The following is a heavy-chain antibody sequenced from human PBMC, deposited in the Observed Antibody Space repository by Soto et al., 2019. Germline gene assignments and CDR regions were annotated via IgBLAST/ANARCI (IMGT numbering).Heavy chain of an antibody. J-gene: IGHJ4*02. CDR2: IYHSGST. CDR1: GGSISSSNW. CDR3: ARGSSEYYFDY. Sequence: QVQLQESGPGLVKPSSTLSLTCAASGGSISSSNWWRWLRPPGGKGVEWVGEIYHSGSTNYNPSLRSRVTISVDKAKNRFSLKLSSVTAADTAVYYCARGSSEYYFDYWGQGTLVTVSS. V-gene: IGHV4-4*02. D-gene: IGHD6-6*01.